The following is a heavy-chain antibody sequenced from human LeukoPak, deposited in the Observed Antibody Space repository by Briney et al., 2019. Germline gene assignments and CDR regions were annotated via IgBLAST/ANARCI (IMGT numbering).Heavy chain of an antibody. CDR3: ASYFGSGSYYNDNYYSYAMDV. Sequence: GGCLRLSCAASGFTFSSYSMNWVRQAPGKGLEWVSSISSSGNYIYYADSVKGRFTISRDNAKNSLYLQMNSLRAEDTAVYYCASYFGSGSYYNDNYYSYAMDVWGQGTTVTVSS. V-gene: IGHV3-21*01. CDR2: ISSSGNYI. J-gene: IGHJ6*02. CDR1: GFTFSSYS. D-gene: IGHD3-10*01.